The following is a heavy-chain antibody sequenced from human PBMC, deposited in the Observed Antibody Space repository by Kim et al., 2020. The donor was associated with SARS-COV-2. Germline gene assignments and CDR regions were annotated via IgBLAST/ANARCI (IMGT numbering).Heavy chain of an antibody. Sequence: GGSLRLSCAASGFTFSSYGMHWVRQAPGKGLEWVAVISYDGSNKYYADSVKGRFTISRDNSKNTLYLQMNSLRAEYTAVYYCAKDSSSSWYDPPYYFDYWGQGTLVTVSS. J-gene: IGHJ4*02. CDR2: ISYDGSNK. CDR3: AKDSSSSWYDPPYYFDY. V-gene: IGHV3-30*18. D-gene: IGHD6-13*01. CDR1: GFTFSSYG.